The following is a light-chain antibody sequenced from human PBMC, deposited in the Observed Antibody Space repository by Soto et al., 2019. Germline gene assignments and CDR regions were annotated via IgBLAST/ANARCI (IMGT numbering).Light chain of an antibody. V-gene: IGKV1-5*03. J-gene: IGKJ4*01. Sequence: DIQMTQSPSTLSASVGDRVTITCLASQSISSWLAWYQQKPGQAPNLLIYKASSLEGGVPSRFSGSGSGTEFTLTISSMQPDDFATYYGQQYNSYPLTFGGGTKVEIK. CDR1: QSISSW. CDR2: KAS. CDR3: QQYNSYPLT.